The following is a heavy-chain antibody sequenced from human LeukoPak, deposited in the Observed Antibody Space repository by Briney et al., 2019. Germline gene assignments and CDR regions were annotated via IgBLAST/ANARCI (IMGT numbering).Heavy chain of an antibody. J-gene: IGHJ4*02. V-gene: IGHV3-23*01. Sequence: GGSLRLSCATSGFTFSNYAMIWVRQAPGKGLEWVSAITGGGGSTYFADSVKGRFTISRDNSKNTLYLQMNSLRAEDTATYYCAKAKAEAAQYNFDYWGQGTLVSVSS. CDR1: GFTFSNYA. CDR3: AKAKAEAAQYNFDY. D-gene: IGHD6-19*01. CDR2: ITGGGGST.